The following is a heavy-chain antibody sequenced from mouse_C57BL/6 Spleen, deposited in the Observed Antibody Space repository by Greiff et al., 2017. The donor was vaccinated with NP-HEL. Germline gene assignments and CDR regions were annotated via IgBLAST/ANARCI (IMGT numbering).Heavy chain of an antibody. J-gene: IGHJ4*01. V-gene: IGHV5-4*01. CDR2: ISDGGSYT. D-gene: IGHD1-1*01. CDR1: GFTFSSYA. CDR3: ARDRYYGSRYAMDY. Sequence: EVQGVESGGGLVKPGGSLKLSCAASGFTFSSYAMSWVRQTPEKRLEWVATISDGGSYTYYPDNVKGRFTISRDNAKNNLYLQMSHLKSEDTAMYYCARDRYYGSRYAMDYWGQGTSVTVSS.